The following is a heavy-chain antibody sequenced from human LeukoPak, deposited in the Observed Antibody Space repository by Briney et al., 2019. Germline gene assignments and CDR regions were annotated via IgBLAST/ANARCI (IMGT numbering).Heavy chain of an antibody. CDR1: GASISSSRYY. D-gene: IGHD6-13*01. Sequence: SETLSLTCTVSGASISSSRYYWSWIRQPPGKGLEWIGEINHSGSTNYNPSLKSRVTISVDTSKNQFSLKLSSVTAADTAVYYCATRSSWYQGPWFDPWGQGTLVTVSS. CDR3: ATRSSWYQGPWFDP. J-gene: IGHJ5*02. CDR2: INHSGST. V-gene: IGHV4-39*07.